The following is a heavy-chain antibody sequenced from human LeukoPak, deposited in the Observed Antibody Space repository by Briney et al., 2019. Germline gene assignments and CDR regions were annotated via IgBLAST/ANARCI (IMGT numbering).Heavy chain of an antibody. Sequence: GGSLRLSCAASGFTFSSYAMSWVRQAPGKGLEWVSAISGSGGSTYYADSVKGRFTISRDNSKNTLYLQMNSLRAEDTAVYYCAKDRLEAVVAATPFDYWGQGTLVTVSS. CDR1: GFTFSSYA. D-gene: IGHD2-15*01. V-gene: IGHV3-23*01. CDR2: ISGSGGST. J-gene: IGHJ4*02. CDR3: AKDRLEAVVAATPFDY.